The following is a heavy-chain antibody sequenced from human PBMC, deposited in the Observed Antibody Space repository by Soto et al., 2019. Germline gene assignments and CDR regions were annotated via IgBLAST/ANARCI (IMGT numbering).Heavy chain of an antibody. CDR3: ARVGDYDYVWGSYRYTPSGYYGMDV. Sequence: QVQLVQSGAEVKKPGSSVKVSCKASGGTFSSYAISWVRQAPGQGLEWMGGIIPIFGTANYAQKFQGRVKITADESTSTAYMELSSLRFEDTAVYYCARVGDYDYVWGSYRYTPSGYYGMDVWGQGTTATVSS. V-gene: IGHV1-69*01. CDR1: GGTFSSYA. CDR2: IIPIFGTA. J-gene: IGHJ6*02. D-gene: IGHD3-16*02.